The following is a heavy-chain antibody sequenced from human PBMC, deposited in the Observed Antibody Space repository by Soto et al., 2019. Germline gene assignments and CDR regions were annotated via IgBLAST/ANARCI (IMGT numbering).Heavy chain of an antibody. CDR3: ARARVYDTGPLDF. D-gene: IGHD6-13*01. Sequence: GGSLRLSCAASGFTFTSYTMYWVRQAPGKGLEWVSSISSSSDYIYYADSMKGRVTISRDNAKNSLFLDMNSLTGEDTAVYYCARARVYDTGPLDFWGQGTLVTVSS. CDR2: ISSSSDYI. CDR1: GFTFTSYT. V-gene: IGHV3-21*06. J-gene: IGHJ4*02.